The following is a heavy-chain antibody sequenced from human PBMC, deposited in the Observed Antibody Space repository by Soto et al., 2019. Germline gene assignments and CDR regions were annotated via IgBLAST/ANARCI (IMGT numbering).Heavy chain of an antibody. J-gene: IGHJ4*02. CDR2: ISAYNGNT. CDR1: GYTFTSYG. V-gene: IGHV1-18*01. Sequence: ASVKVSCKASGYTFTSYGISWVRQAPGQGLEWMGWISAYNGNTNYAQKLQGRVTMTTDTPTSTAYMELRSLRSDDTAVYYCARVNEHCSGGSCYSAGLDYWGQGTLVTVSS. D-gene: IGHD2-15*01. CDR3: ARVNEHCSGGSCYSAGLDY.